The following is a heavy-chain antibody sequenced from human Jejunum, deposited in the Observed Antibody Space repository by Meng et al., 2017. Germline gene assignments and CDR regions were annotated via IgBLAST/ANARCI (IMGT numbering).Heavy chain of an antibody. Sequence: PGGSLRLSCTASEFTFSKYGMTWVRQAPGKGLEWVSSISGSGDTTYYAGSVKGRFSVSRDNSKNTMFLHLSSLRVEDTARYYCGKSWNALGETTRFDSWGQGTPVTVSS. V-gene: IGHV3-23*01. D-gene: IGHD1-26*01. CDR2: ISGSGDTT. CDR1: EFTFSKYG. CDR3: GKSWNALGETTRFDS. J-gene: IGHJ4*02.